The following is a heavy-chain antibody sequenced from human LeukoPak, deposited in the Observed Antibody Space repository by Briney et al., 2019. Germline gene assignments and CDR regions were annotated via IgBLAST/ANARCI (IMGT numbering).Heavy chain of an antibody. Sequence: ASVKVSCKASGYTFTSYDINWVRQATGQGLEWMGWMNPNSGNTGYAQKFQGRVSITRNTSISTAYMELSSLRSEDTAVYYCARSFARDYDILTGYYIGDYWGQGTLITVSS. CDR2: MNPNSGNT. CDR1: GYTFTSYD. V-gene: IGHV1-8*03. J-gene: IGHJ4*02. D-gene: IGHD3-9*01. CDR3: ARSFARDYDILTGYYIGDY.